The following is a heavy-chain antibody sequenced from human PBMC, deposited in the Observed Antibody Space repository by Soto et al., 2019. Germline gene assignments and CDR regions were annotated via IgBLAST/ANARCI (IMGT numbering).Heavy chain of an antibody. CDR1: GYTFTGYY. V-gene: IGHV1-2*04. CDR3: ARGMITFGGVIGLDY. Sequence: ASVKVSCKASGYTFTGYYMHCVRQAAGQGLEWMGWINPNSGGTNYAQKFQGWVTMTRDTSISTAYMELSRLRSDDTAVYYCARGMITFGGVIGLDYWGQGTLVTVSS. D-gene: IGHD3-16*02. CDR2: INPNSGGT. J-gene: IGHJ4*02.